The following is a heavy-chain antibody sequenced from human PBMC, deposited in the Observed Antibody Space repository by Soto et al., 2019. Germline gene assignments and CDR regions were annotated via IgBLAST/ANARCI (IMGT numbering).Heavy chain of an antibody. V-gene: IGHV3-30*14. CDR1: GFTFNNFA. CDR2: ISYDGTYK. CDR3: ANEVDVAFSSLQYGMDV. J-gene: IGHJ6*02. Sequence: PGGSLRLSCAASGFTFNNFAMHWVRQAPGNGLEWVAFISYDGTYKYYADSVRGRFTVYRDNSKSTLFLQMNSLKFEDTAVYVCANEVDVAFSSLQYGMDVWGQGTTGPVPS. D-gene: IGHD5-12*01.